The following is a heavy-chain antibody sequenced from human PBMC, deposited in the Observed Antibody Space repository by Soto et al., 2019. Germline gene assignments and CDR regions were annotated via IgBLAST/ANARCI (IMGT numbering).Heavy chain of an antibody. CDR2: IGAYNGNT. Sequence: ASVKVSCKASGYTFTSYGISWVRQAPGQGLEWMGWIGAYNGNTNYAQKLQGRVTMTTDTSTSTAYMGLRSLRSDDTAVYYCARDYYDILTGYSYYYYYYGMDVWGQGTTVTVSS. D-gene: IGHD3-9*01. CDR3: ARDYYDILTGYSYYYYYYGMDV. J-gene: IGHJ6*02. CDR1: GYTFTSYG. V-gene: IGHV1-18*01.